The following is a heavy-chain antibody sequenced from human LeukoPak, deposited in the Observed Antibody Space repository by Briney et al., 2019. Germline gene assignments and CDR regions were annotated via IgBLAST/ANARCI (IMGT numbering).Heavy chain of an antibody. V-gene: IGHV3-30*03. CDR1: GFTFSSYG. CDR3: ARDASRSSGWPKY. D-gene: IGHD6-19*01. J-gene: IGHJ4*02. CDR2: ISYDGSNK. Sequence: GGSLRLSCAASGFTFSSYGMHWVRQAPGKGLEWVAVISYDGSNKYYADSVKGRFTISRDNSKNTLYLQMNSLRAEDTAVYYCARDASRSSGWPKYWGQGTLVTVSS.